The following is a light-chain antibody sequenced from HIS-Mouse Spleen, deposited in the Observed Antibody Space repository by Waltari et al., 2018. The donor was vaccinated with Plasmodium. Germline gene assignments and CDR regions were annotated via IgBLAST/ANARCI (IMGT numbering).Light chain of an antibody. V-gene: IGLV2-14*03. J-gene: IGLJ1*01. CDR2: DVS. CDR1: SSDVGGHNY. Sequence: ALTQPASVSGSPGQSITISCTGTSSDVGGHNYVSWSQQHPGKAPKLMIYDVSNRPSGGCNRFSGSKSGNTASLTISGLEGEDEADYYCSSYTNSSTLNYVFGTGTKVTVL. CDR3: SSYTNSSTLNYV.